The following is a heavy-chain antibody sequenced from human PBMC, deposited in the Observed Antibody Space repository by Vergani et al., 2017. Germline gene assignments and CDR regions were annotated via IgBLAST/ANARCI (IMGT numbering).Heavy chain of an antibody. J-gene: IGHJ3*01. CDR3: ARDRGPSGSP. CDR1: GGSISSSSYY. Sequence: QVQLQESGPGLVKPSETLSLTCTVSGGSISSSSYYWGWIRQPPGKGLEWIGSIYYSGSTYYNPSLKSRVTISVDTSKNQFSLKLSSVTAADTAVYYCARDRGPSGSPWGQGTMVTVSS. V-gene: IGHV4-39*07. CDR2: IYYSGST. D-gene: IGHD3-10*01.